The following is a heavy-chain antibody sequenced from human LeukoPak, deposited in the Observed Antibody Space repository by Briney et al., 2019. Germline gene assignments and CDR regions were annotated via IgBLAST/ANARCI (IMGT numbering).Heavy chain of an antibody. Sequence: SETLSLTCSVSGGSISSYYWNWIRQPAGKGLEWIGRIYTSGSTNYNPSLKSRVTMSVDTSKNQFSLKLSSVTAADTAVYYCARVEGLNVGGTDAFDIWGQGTMVTVSS. CDR2: IYTSGST. CDR3: ARVEGLNVGGTDAFDI. CDR1: GGSISSYY. J-gene: IGHJ3*02. V-gene: IGHV4-4*07. D-gene: IGHD1-26*01.